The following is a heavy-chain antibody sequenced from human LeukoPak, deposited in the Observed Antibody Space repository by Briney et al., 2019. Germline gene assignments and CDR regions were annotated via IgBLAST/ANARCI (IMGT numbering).Heavy chain of an antibody. D-gene: IGHD2-15*01. CDR2: IIPIFGTA. J-gene: IGHJ5*02. CDR3: AVLGYCSGGSCYDWFDP. CDR1: GGTFSSYA. V-gene: IGHV1-69*13. Sequence: ASVKVSCKASGGTFSSYAISWVRQAPGQGLEWMGGIIPIFGTAIYAQKFQGRVTITADESTSTAYMELSSLRSEDTAVYYCAVLGYCSGGSCYDWFDPWDQGTLVTVSS.